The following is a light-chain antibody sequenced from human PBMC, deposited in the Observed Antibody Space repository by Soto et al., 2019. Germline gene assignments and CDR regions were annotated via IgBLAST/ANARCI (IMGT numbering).Light chain of an antibody. J-gene: IGKJ5*01. CDR2: GAS. CDR3: QQYNLWPPIT. V-gene: IGKV3-15*01. CDR1: QSVSSN. Sequence: ELVMTQSPATLTVSPGERATLSCRASQSVSSNLAWYQQKPGQAPRLLLYGASTRATGIPARFSGSGSGTEFTLTISSLQSEDFAVYYCQQYNLWPPITFGQGTRLEIK.